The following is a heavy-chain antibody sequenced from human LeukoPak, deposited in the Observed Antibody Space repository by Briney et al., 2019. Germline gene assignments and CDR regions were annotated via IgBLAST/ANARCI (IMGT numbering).Heavy chain of an antibody. CDR1: GGSVNSSSYY. Sequence: PSETLSLTCTVSGGSVNSSSYYWGWIRQPPGKGLEWIGSIYHSGSTYYNPSLKSRVTISVDTSKNQFSLKLSSVTAADTAVYYCARLSSGSYYPNDYWGQGTLVTVSS. J-gene: IGHJ4*02. V-gene: IGHV4-39*07. CDR3: ARLSSGSYYPNDY. CDR2: IYHSGST. D-gene: IGHD3-10*02.